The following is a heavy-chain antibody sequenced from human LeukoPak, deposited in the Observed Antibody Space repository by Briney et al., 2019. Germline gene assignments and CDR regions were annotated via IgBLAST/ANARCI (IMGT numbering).Heavy chain of an antibody. D-gene: IGHD3-22*01. CDR3: AKGQNYYDYSGLHI. V-gene: IGHV3-23*01. J-gene: IGHJ3*02. CDR1: GISFSSNA. Sequence: GGSLRLSCAASGISFSSNAMSWVRQAPGKGLEWVSGVSGSGGGTYYADSVKGRFTISRDNSKNTLYLQMNSLRAEDTAVYYCAKGQNYYDYSGLHIWGQGTMVTVSS. CDR2: VSGSGGGT.